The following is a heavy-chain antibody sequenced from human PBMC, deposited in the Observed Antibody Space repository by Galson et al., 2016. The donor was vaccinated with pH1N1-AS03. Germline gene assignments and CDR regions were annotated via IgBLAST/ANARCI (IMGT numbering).Heavy chain of an antibody. J-gene: IGHJ3*01. Sequence: SLRLSCAASGFIFTHYSMHWVRQAPGKGLEWVAVMSYEGTTTYYADSVKGRFTISRDNSKNTLYLQMNSLRTEDTALYYCAREEGGFGSNWLQTYAFDFWGQGTMVTVSS. D-gene: IGHD6-13*01. V-gene: IGHV3-30-3*01. CDR1: GFIFTHYS. CDR2: MSYEGTTT. CDR3: AREEGGFGSNWLQTYAFDF.